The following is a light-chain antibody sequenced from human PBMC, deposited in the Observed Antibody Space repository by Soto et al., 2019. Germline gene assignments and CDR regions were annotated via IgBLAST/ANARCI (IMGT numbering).Light chain of an antibody. CDR1: QSLLHSNGYNY. J-gene: IGKJ5*01. Sequence: DIVMTQSPLSLPVTPGEPASISCRSSQSLLHSNGYNYLDWYLQKPGQSPQLLIYLGSNRSSGVPDRFSGNGSGTDFTLKISRVEAEDVGVYYCLQALQTSITFGPWTRLEIK. V-gene: IGKV2-28*01. CDR3: LQALQTSIT. CDR2: LGS.